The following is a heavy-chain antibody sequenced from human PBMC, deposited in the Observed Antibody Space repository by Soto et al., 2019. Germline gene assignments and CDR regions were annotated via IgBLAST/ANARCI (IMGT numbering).Heavy chain of an antibody. D-gene: IGHD3-10*01. CDR3: ASMYFYGSGTPDF. Sequence: QVQLVESGGGVVQPGRSLRLACVASGFAFSRDAMHWVRQAPGGGLEWVAVIWFDGSEKYYADSVKGRFTISRDNSKNALYLQRNSLRAEDTAVYYCASMYFYGSGTPDFWGQGTLVTFSS. CDR1: GFAFSRDA. J-gene: IGHJ4*02. CDR2: IWFDGSEK. V-gene: IGHV3-33*01.